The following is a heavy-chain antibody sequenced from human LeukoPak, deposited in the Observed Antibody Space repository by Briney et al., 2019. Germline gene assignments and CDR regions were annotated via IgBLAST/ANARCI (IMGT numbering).Heavy chain of an antibody. CDR3: AKSAAAGTPYYYYYYMDV. D-gene: IGHD6-13*01. V-gene: IGHV3-30*02. CDR1: GFTFSSYG. Sequence: GGSLRLSCAASGFTFSSYGMHWVRQAPGKGLEWVAFIRYDGSNKYYADSVKGRFTISRDNSKNTLYLQMNSLRAEDTAVYYCAKSAAAGTPYYYYYYMDVWGKGTTVTVSS. CDR2: IRYDGSNK. J-gene: IGHJ6*03.